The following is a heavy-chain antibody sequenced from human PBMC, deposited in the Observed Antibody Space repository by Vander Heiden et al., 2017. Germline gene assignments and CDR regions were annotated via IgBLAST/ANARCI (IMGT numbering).Heavy chain of an antibody. CDR3: AKCRDSSSWYWSFDY. CDR2: ISYDGSNK. Sequence: QVQLVESGGGVVQPGRSLRLSCAASGFTFSSYGMHWVRQASGKGLEWVAVISYDGSNKYYADSVKGRFTISRDNSKNTLYLQMNSLRAEDTAVYYCAKCRDSSSWYWSFDYWGQGTLVTVSS. D-gene: IGHD6-13*01. J-gene: IGHJ4*02. V-gene: IGHV3-30*18. CDR1: GFTFSSYG.